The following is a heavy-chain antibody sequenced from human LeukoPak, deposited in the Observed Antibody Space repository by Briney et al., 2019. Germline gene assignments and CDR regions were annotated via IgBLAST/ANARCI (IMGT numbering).Heavy chain of an antibody. CDR1: DGSISSSRYY. D-gene: IGHD3-16*02. V-gene: IGHV4-39*01. CDR3: ASGDYLWGSYLGY. CDR2: IYYSGST. Sequence: SETLSLTCIVSDGSISSSRYYWGWIRQPPGKGLKWIGSIYYSGSTNYNPSLKSRVTISVGTSNNQFSLKLSSLTAADTAVYYCASGDYLWGSYLGYWGQGTLVTVSS. J-gene: IGHJ4*02.